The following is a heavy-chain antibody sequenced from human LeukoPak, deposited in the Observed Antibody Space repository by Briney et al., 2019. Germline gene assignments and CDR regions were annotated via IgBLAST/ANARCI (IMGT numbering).Heavy chain of an antibody. CDR1: GGSISSYY. Sequence: SETLSLTCTVSGGSISSYYWIWIRQPPGKGPEWIGCISDTGTTKYNPAFKSRVTISVDTSKNQFSLKLTSVTAADTAVYFCATGYYEPFEKWGQGTLVSVSS. V-gene: IGHV4-59*01. D-gene: IGHD3-22*01. CDR2: ISDTGTT. J-gene: IGHJ4*02. CDR3: ATGYYEPFEK.